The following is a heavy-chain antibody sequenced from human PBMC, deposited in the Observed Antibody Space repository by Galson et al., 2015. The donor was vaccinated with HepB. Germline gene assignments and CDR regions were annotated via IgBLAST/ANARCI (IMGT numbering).Heavy chain of an antibody. J-gene: IGHJ2*01. CDR1: GGSISSGSYY. V-gene: IGHV4-39*07. D-gene: IGHD2-21*02. Sequence: LSLTCTVSGGSISSGSYYWGWIRQTPGKGLEWIGTIYNIGSTYYNPSLKSRVTISVDTSKNQFSLNLNSVTAADTAAYYCSTAHCGGDCYVVSWYFDLWGRGTLVTVSS. CDR2: IYNIGST. CDR3: STAHCGGDCYVVSWYFDL.